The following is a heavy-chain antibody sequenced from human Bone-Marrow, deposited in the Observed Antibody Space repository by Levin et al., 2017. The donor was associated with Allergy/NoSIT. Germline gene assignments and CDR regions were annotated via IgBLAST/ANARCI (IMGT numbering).Heavy chain of an antibody. D-gene: IGHD3-10*01. Sequence: GGSLRLSCKSSGSTFTDYFLHWVRQAPGQGLEWMGWINPKSGGTNYAHKFRGRVTSTRDTPMTTIYMDLSRLRSDDTALFYCSRAMPGSGTPPNFDSWGQGTLVAVSS. CDR2: INPKSGGT. J-gene: IGHJ4*02. CDR1: GSTFTDYF. V-gene: IGHV1-2*02. CDR3: SRAMPGSGTPPNFDS.